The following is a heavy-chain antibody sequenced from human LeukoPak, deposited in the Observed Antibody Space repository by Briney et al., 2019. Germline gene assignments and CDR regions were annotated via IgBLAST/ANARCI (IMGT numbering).Heavy chain of an antibody. D-gene: IGHD3/OR15-3a*01. Sequence: ASVKVSCKASAYTFSNIGISWVRQAPGQGLEWMGWISGNNDNPNYGQKFQGRFAVTTDSSTTTAYMELRNLTFDDTAVYYCARDRTSSDACCGQGTLVTVSS. CDR3: ARDRTSSDAC. V-gene: IGHV1-18*01. CDR2: ISGNNDNP. J-gene: IGHJ4*02. CDR1: AYTFSNIG.